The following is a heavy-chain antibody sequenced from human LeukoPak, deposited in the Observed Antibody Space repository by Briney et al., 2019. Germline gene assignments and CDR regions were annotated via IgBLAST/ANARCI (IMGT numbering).Heavy chain of an antibody. CDR3: ARRGEI. CDR2: ISYDGSNK. D-gene: IGHD3-10*01. CDR1: GFTFSSHA. J-gene: IGHJ3*02. Sequence: GRSLRLSCAASGFTFSSHAVHWVRQAPGKGLEWVAVISYDGSNKYYADSVKGRFTISRDNSKNTLYLQMNSLRAEDTAVYYCARRGEIWGQGTMVTVSS. V-gene: IGHV3-30-3*01.